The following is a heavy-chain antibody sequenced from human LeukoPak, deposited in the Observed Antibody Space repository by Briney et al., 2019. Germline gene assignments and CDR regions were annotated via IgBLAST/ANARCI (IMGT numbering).Heavy chain of an antibody. J-gene: IGHJ1*01. CDR2: ISAYNANT. V-gene: IGHV1-18*04. Sequence: ASVNASCKASGYTFTSYVISWVRQAPGQGLEWMGWISAYNANTNYARKLQRRPSLHTETSRSRAYMQVRSLRHAETGVYHCERSRYGINYGSAPGGEYLQQGPGGP. CDR1: GYTFTSYV. CDR3: ERSRYGINYGSAPGGEYLQ. D-gene: IGHD3-10*01.